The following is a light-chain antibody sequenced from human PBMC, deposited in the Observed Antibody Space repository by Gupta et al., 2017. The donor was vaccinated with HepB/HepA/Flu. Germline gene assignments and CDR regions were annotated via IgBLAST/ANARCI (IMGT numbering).Light chain of an antibody. CDR2: WAS. V-gene: IGKV4-1*01. CDR1: QSVLYSTNNKNY. CDR3: QQYYSTPRT. Sequence: DIVMTPSPESLAVSLGERATINCKSSQSVLYSTNNKNYLAWYQQKPGQPPKLLIYWASTRESGVPDRFSGSGSGTDFTHTISSLQAEDVAVYYCQQYYSTPRTFGQGTKVEIK. J-gene: IGKJ1*01.